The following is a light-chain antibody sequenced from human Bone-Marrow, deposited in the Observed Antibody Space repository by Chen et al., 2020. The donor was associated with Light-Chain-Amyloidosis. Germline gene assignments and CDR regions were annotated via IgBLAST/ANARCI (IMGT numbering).Light chain of an antibody. J-gene: IGLJ3*02. Sequence: SYVLTQPSSVSVAPGQTATIACGGNNIGSTSVHWYQQTPGQAPLLVVYDDSDRPSGIPERLSGPNSGNTATLTISRVGAGDEADYYCQVWDRSSDRPVFGGGTKLTVL. CDR2: DDS. CDR1: NIGSTS. V-gene: IGLV3-21*02. CDR3: QVWDRSSDRPV.